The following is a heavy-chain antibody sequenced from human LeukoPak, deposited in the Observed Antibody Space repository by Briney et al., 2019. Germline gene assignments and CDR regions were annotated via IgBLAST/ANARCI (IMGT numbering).Heavy chain of an antibody. J-gene: IGHJ6*02. V-gene: IGHV3-9*01. CDR3: AMHTGGNGAYFYAMDV. CDR2: INCNSDTK. D-gene: IGHD4-23*01. Sequence: GRSLRLSCAGSGFAFHNYAMHWVRRAPGKGLEWVSDINCNSDTKAYADSVKGRFTISRDSARNSLYLQMDSLRPEDTALFYCAMHTGGNGAYFYAMDVWGQGTSVTVSS. CDR1: GFAFHNYA.